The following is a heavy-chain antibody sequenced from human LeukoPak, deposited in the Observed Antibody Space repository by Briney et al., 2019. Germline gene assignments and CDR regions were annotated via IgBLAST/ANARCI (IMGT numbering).Heavy chain of an antibody. V-gene: IGHV1-18*01. Sequence: ASVKVYCKASGYTFTSYGISWVRQAPGQGLEWMGLISAYNGNTNYAKKIQGRVTMTTDTSTSTAYTELRSLRSDDTAVYYCARDMVGATRGSFDYWGQGTLVTVSS. CDR1: GYTFTSYG. D-gene: IGHD1-26*01. CDR3: ARDMVGATRGSFDY. J-gene: IGHJ4*02. CDR2: ISAYNGNT.